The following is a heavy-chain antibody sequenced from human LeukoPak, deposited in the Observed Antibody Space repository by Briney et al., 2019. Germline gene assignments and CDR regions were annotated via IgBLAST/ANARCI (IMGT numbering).Heavy chain of an antibody. CDR3: ARAPPSDYYDNSGYYHFDY. Sequence: SVKVSCKASGGTFSSYAISWVRQAPGQGLEWMGGIIPIFGKANYAQKFQGRVAITADESTSTAYMELSSLRSEDTAVYYCARAPPSDYYDNSGYYHFDYWGQGTLVTVSS. D-gene: IGHD3-22*01. CDR1: GGTFSSYA. CDR2: IIPIFGKA. J-gene: IGHJ4*02. V-gene: IGHV1-69*13.